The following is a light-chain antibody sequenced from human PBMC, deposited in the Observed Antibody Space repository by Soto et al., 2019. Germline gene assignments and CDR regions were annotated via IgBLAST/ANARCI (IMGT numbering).Light chain of an antibody. V-gene: IGLV2-14*01. Sequence: QAVVTQPASVSGSPGQSITISCTGTSSDVGGYNYVSWYQQHPGKAPKLMIYDVSNRPSGVSNRFSGSKSGNTASLTISGLQAEDEADYYCSSYTSSSTLGRVFGGGTKLTVL. CDR2: DVS. CDR1: SSDVGGYNY. CDR3: SSYTSSSTLGRV. J-gene: IGLJ2*01.